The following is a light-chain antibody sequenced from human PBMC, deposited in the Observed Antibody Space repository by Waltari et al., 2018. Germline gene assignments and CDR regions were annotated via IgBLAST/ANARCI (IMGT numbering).Light chain of an antibody. V-gene: IGLV1-36*01. CDR1: NSNIGNNA. Sequence: QSVLTQPPSVSEAPRQWVTISCSGSNSNIGNNAVNWYQKLPGKAPKLLIYYDNLLSPGVSDRFSGSKSDTSASLAISGRQSEDEADYYCEAWDDTLNGGVFGGGTKLTVL. CDR2: YDN. CDR3: EAWDDTLNGGV. J-gene: IGLJ3*02.